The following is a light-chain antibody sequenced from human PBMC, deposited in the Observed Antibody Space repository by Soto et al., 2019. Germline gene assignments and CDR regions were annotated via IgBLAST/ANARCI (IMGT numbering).Light chain of an antibody. CDR3: HQRQSWPRT. V-gene: IGKV3-11*01. J-gene: IGKJ1*01. Sequence: EIVLTPPPATLSSFPGDRVILSCRASQYINTRLAWYQHRPGQAPRLLIYQTSIRAAGIPARFSASGTGTDFTLTISDVQPEDFAVYYCHQRQSWPRTFGQGTKVDIK. CDR1: QYINTR. CDR2: QTS.